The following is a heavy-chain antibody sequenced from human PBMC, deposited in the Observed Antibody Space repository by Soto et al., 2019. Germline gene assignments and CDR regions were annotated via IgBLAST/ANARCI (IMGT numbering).Heavy chain of an antibody. D-gene: IGHD4-17*01. V-gene: IGHV1-46*03. CDR1: GYTFTSYY. CDR3: ARGTAIYGDYAYYYYYGMDV. J-gene: IGHJ6*02. Sequence: ASVKVSCKASGYTFTSYYMHWVRQAPGQGLEWMGIINPSGGSTSYAQKFQGRVTMTRDTSTSTVYMELSSLRSEDTAVYYCARGTAIYGDYAYYYYYGMDVWGQGTTVTVPS. CDR2: INPSGGST.